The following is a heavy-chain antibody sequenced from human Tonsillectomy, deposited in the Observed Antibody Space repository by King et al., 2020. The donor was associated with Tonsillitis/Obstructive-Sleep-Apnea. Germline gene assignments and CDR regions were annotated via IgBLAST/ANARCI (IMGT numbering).Heavy chain of an antibody. V-gene: IGHV3-23*04. D-gene: IGHD2-2*01. J-gene: IGHJ4*02. CDR3: AKDRSYIVVVPAAANDY. CDR2: ISGSGGST. CDR1: GFTFSSYA. Sequence: QLVQSGGGLVQPGGSLRLSCAASGFTFSSYAMSWVRQAPGKGLEWVSAISGSGGSTYYADSVKGRFTISRANSKNTLYLQMNSLRAEDTAVYYCAKDRSYIVVVPAAANDYWGQGTLVTVSS.